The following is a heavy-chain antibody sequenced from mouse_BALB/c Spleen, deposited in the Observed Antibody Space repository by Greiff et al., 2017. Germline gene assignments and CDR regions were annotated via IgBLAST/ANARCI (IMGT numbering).Heavy chain of an antibody. CDR3: VRGYRYFDY. D-gene: IGHD2-14*01. V-gene: IGHV10S3*01. J-gene: IGHJ2*01. CDR1: GFTFNTNA. Sequence: EVQLVETGGGLVQPKGSLKLSCAASGFTFNTNAMNWVRQAPGKGLEWVARIRSKSNNYATYYADSVKDRFTISRDDSQSMLYLQMNNLKTEDTAMYYCVRGYRYFDYWGQGTTLTVSS. CDR2: IRSKSNNYAT.